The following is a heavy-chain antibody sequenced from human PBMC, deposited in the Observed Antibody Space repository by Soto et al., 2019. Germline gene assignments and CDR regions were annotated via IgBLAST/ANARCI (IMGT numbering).Heavy chain of an antibody. CDR3: ARVDSSGRIRNLYYYYYGMDV. Sequence: GASVKVSCKASGYTFTSYGISWVRQAPGQGLEWMGWISAYNGNTNYAQKLQGRVTMTTDTSTSTAYMELRSLRSDDTAVYYCARVDSSGRIRNLYYYYYGMDVWGQGTTVTVSS. CDR2: ISAYNGNT. J-gene: IGHJ6*02. V-gene: IGHV1-18*01. CDR1: GYTFTSYG. D-gene: IGHD3-22*01.